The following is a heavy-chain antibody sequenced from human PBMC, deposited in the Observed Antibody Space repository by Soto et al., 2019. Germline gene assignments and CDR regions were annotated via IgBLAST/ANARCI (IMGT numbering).Heavy chain of an antibody. Sequence: TLSLTCTVSGGSISSGGYYWIWIRQHPGKGLEGIGYIYYSGSNYYNPSLKSRVTMSGDTSKNQFSLTLSSVTAADTAVYYSARAATYYDFCSGYYFDYWGQGTLVTVSS. CDR3: ARAATYYDFCSGYYFDY. J-gene: IGHJ4*02. D-gene: IGHD3-3*01. CDR2: IYYSGSN. CDR1: GGSISSGGYY. V-gene: IGHV4-31*03.